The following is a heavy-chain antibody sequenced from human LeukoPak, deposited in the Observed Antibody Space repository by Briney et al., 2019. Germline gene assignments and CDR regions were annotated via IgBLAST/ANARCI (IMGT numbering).Heavy chain of an antibody. CDR2: INSDGINT. V-gene: IGHV3-74*01. CDR1: GFTFSNYW. CDR3: ARDLGQYYDTSDNWFDP. Sequence: GGSLRLSCAASGFTFSNYWMHWVRQAPGKGLVWVSRINSDGINTSYADSVKGRFTISRDNAKNTLNLQMSSLRAEDTAVYYCARDLGQYYDTSDNWFDPWGQGTLITVSS. J-gene: IGHJ5*02. D-gene: IGHD3-22*01.